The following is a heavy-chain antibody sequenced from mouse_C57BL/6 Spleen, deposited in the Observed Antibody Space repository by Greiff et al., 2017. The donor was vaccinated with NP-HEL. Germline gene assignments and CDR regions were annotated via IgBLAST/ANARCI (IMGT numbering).Heavy chain of an antibody. CDR3: AIPLAAQATLGY. CDR1: GYTFTDYY. D-gene: IGHD3-2*02. V-gene: IGHV1-26*01. Sequence: EVKLQQSGPELVKPGASVKISCKASGYTFTDYYMNWVKQSHGKSLEWIGDINPNNGGTSYNQKFKGKATLTVDKSSSTAYMQLRSLTSEDSAVYYCAIPLAAQATLGYWGQGTTLTVSS. CDR2: INPNNGGT. J-gene: IGHJ2*01.